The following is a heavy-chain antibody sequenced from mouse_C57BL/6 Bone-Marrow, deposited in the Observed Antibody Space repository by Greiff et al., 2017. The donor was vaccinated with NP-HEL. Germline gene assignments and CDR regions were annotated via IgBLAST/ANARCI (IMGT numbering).Heavy chain of an antibody. J-gene: IGHJ4*01. CDR3: ARDEKLCPDYYALDY. Sequence: VHLVESGPELVKPGASVKISCKASGYTFTDYYINWVKQRPGQGLEWIGWIYPGSGNTKYNEKFKGKATLTVDTSSSTAYMQLSSLTSEDSAVYFCARDEKLCPDYYALDYWGQGTSVTVSS. V-gene: IGHV1-84*01. CDR2: IYPGSGNT. CDR1: GYTFTDYY. D-gene: IGHD1-1*02.